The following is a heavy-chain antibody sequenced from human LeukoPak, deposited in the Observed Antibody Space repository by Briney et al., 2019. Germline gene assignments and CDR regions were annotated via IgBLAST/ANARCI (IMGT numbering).Heavy chain of an antibody. V-gene: IGHV4-4*02. CDR1: GGSITSANW. D-gene: IGHD5-24*01. CDR2: IYHTGNT. Sequence: SETLSLTCAVSGGSITSANWWSWVRQSPGKGLEWIGEIYHTGNTNYNPSLKSRVTISVDTSKNQFSLKLSSVTAADTAVYYCARQTRRGWLQPGGYYFDYWGQGTLVTVSS. J-gene: IGHJ4*02. CDR3: ARQTRRGWLQPGGYYFDY.